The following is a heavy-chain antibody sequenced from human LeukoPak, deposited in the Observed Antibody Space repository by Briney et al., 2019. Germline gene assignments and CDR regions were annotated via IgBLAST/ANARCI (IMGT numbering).Heavy chain of an antibody. CDR2: ISAYNGNT. CDR1: GYTFTSYG. D-gene: IGHD6-13*01. J-gene: IGHJ6*03. V-gene: IGHV1-18*01. CDR3: ARITSSSGVYYYYYYMDV. Sequence: ASVKVSCKASGYTFTSYGISWVRQAPGQGLEWMGWISAYNGNTNYAQKLQGRVTMTTDTSTSTAYMELRSLRSDDTAVYYCARITSSSGVYYYYYYMDVWGKGTTVTVSS.